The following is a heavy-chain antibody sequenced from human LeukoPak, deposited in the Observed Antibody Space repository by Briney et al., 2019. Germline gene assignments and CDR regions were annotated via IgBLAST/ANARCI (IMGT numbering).Heavy chain of an antibody. CDR2: IYYSGST. CDR3: ARELYYDSSEEVDY. J-gene: IGHJ4*02. CDR1: GGSISSSSYY. V-gene: IGHV4-39*07. Sequence: SETLSLTCTVSGGSISSSSYYWGWIRQPPGKGLEWIGSIYYSGSTYYNPSLKSRVTISVDTSKNQFSLKLSSVTAADTAVYYCARELYYDSSEEVDYWGQGTLVTVSS. D-gene: IGHD3-22*01.